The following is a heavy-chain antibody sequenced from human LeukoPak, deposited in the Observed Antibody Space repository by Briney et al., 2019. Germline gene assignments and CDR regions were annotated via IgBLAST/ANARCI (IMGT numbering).Heavy chain of an antibody. CDR2: FDPEDGET. D-gene: IGHD6-13*01. Sequence: GASVKVSCKVSGYSLTELSMHWVRQAPGKGLEWMGGFDPEDGETFYAQKFQGRVTMTEDTSTDTTYMEVSSLRSEDTAAYYCTGGSTWSLFDYWGQGTLVTVSS. CDR1: GYSLTELS. V-gene: IGHV1-24*01. J-gene: IGHJ4*02. CDR3: TGGSTWSLFDY.